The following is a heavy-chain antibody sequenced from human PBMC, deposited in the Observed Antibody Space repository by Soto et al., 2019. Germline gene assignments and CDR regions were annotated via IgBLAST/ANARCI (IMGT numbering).Heavy chain of an antibody. CDR1: GYTLTELS. D-gene: IGHD3-10*01. CDR2: FDPEDGET. V-gene: IGHV1-24*01. Sequence: ASVKVSCKFSGYTLTELSMHCVRQAPGKGLEWMGGFDPEDGETIYAQKFQGRVTMTEDTSTDTAYMELSSLRSEDTAVYYCATTSITMAYSWFDPWGQGTLVTVSS. CDR3: ATTSITMAYSWFDP. J-gene: IGHJ5*02.